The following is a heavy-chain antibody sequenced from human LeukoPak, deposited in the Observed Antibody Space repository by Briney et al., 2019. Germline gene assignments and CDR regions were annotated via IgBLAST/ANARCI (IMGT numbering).Heavy chain of an antibody. J-gene: IGHJ5*02. CDR3: ARGSHLGWNWFDP. CDR2: INHSGST. V-gene: IGHV4-34*01. CDR1: GGSFSGYY. D-gene: IGHD6-19*01. Sequence: SETLSLTCAVYGGSFSGYYWSWIRQPPGKGLEWVGEINHSGSTNYNPSLKSRVTISVDTSKNQFSLKLSSVTAADTAVYYCARGSHLGWNWFDPWGQGTLVTVSS.